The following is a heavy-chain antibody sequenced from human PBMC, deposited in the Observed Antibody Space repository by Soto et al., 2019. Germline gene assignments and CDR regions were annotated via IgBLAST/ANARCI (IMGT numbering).Heavy chain of an antibody. D-gene: IGHD4-17*01. J-gene: IGHJ5*02. CDR1: GASIRSTDYY. Sequence: SETLSLTCTVSGASIRSTDYYWSWIRQPPGKGLEWIGYIYYSGSTYYNPSLKSRVTISVDTSKNQFSLKLSSVTAADTAVYYCARDPYGDYDGGFDPWGQGTLVTVSS. CDR2: IYYSGST. CDR3: ARDPYGDYDGGFDP. V-gene: IGHV4-30-4*01.